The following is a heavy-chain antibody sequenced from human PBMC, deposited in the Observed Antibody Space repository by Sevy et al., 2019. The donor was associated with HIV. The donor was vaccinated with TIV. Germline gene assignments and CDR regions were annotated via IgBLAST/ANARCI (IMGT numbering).Heavy chain of an antibody. CDR1: GFNFNNHW. J-gene: IGHJ4*02. Sequence: GGSLRLSCAASGFNFNNHWMSWVRQAPEKGLEWVANIKQDGSEKYYVDSLKGRFTISRDIANNSLSLQIDGLRAEDTAVYYCVRLPTGLQSFNYLLSTYFDSWGQGTLVTVSS. D-gene: IGHD4-4*01. V-gene: IGHV3-7*01. CDR2: IKQDGSEK. CDR3: VRLPTGLQSFNYLLSTYFDS.